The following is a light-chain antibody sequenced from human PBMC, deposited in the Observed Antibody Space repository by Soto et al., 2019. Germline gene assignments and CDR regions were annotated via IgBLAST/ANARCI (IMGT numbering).Light chain of an antibody. J-gene: IGKJ1*01. CDR2: GAS. Sequence: EVVLTQSPVTLSLSPGERATLSCRASQSVSSSYLAWYQQKPGQAPRLLIYGASSRATGIPDRFSGSGSGTDFTLTISRLEPEDFSVYYYRQYGSSPWTFGQGTKVDIK. CDR1: QSVSSSY. V-gene: IGKV3-20*01. CDR3: RQYGSSPWT.